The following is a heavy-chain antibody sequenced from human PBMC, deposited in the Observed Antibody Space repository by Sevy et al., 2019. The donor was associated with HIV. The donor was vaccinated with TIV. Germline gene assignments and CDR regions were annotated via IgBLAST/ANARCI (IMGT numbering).Heavy chain of an antibody. V-gene: IGHV3-23*01. J-gene: IGHJ6*02. CDR3: AKWGQVPAAIDYYYYGMDV. CDR1: GFTFSSYA. Sequence: GGSLKLSCAASGFTFSSYAMSWVRQAPGKGLEWVSAISGSGGSTYYADSVKGRFTISRDNSKNTLYLQMNSLRAEDTAVYYCAKWGQVPAAIDYYYYGMDVWGQGTTVTVSS. CDR2: ISGSGGST. D-gene: IGHD2-2*01.